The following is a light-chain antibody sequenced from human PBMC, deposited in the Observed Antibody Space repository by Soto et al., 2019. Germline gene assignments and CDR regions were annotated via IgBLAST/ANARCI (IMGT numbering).Light chain of an antibody. V-gene: IGLV2-14*01. CDR2: EVS. Sequence: QSVLTQPASVSGSPGQSITISCTGTSSDVGGYRYVSWYQQHPFKAPKLMIYEVSNRPSGVSNRFSGSKSGNTASLTISGLQAGDEADYYCSSHTTTSTRIFGTGTKVTVL. CDR1: SSDVGGYRY. J-gene: IGLJ1*01. CDR3: SSHTTTSTRI.